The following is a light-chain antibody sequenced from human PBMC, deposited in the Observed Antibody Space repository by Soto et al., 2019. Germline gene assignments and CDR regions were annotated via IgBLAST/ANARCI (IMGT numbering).Light chain of an antibody. CDR3: GAWDSSLSTYV. J-gene: IGLJ1*01. CDR2: DSD. V-gene: IGLV1-51*01. Sequence: QSVLTQPPSVSAAPGQTVTISCSGTGSNIGRNYVSWYQQFPGTVPKLLIYDSDKRPSGIPDRFSASKSGASATLGITGLQTGDEADYYCGAWDSSLSTYVFGTGTKLTVL. CDR1: GSNIGRNY.